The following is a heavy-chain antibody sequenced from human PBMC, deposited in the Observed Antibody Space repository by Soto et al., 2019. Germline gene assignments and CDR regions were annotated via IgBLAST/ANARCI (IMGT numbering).Heavy chain of an antibody. CDR1: GFSFKNAW. D-gene: IGHD3-10*01. V-gene: IGHV3-15*07. Sequence: EVELVESGGGLVKSGGSLTLSCAASGFSFKNAWMNWVRQAPGKGLEWVGRIKNKNDGGTTDYAAFVKGRFTISRDASENTLYLHMNGLKTEDTGVYFCTGLWFGEIYNYWGQGSLVTVSS. CDR3: TGLWFGEIYNY. CDR2: IKNKNDGGTT. J-gene: IGHJ4*01.